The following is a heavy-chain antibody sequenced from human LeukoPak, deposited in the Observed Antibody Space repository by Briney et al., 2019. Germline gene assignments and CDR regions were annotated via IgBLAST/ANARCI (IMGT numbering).Heavy chain of an antibody. CDR1: GGSISGYY. J-gene: IGHJ4*02. D-gene: IGHD2-2*01. CDR3: ARGHLAYCSSTTCYGFDY. Sequence: KPSETLSLTCAVSGGSISGYYWSWIRQPPGKGLEWIGYIYYSGSTNYHPSLKSRVTMSVDTSKNHFSLKLCSVTSADTAVYFCARGHLAYCSSTTCYGFDYWGQGTLVTVSS. V-gene: IGHV4-59*01. CDR2: IYYSGST.